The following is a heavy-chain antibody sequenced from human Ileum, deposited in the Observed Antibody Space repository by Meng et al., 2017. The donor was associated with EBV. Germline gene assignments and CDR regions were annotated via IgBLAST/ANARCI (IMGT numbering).Heavy chain of an antibody. CDR3: ARGQNYYGSGSLIDY. Sequence: QGQLWQSEAEGKKPGGSMNVSLKASGYTFTSYGIRWVRQAPGQGLEWMGWFSVYNGNTIYAQKLQDRVTMTTDTSTSTAYMELRSLRSDDTAAYYCARGQNYYGSGSLIDYWGQGTLVTVSS. V-gene: IGHV1-18*01. CDR1: GYTFTSYG. CDR2: FSVYNGNT. J-gene: IGHJ4*02. D-gene: IGHD3-10*01.